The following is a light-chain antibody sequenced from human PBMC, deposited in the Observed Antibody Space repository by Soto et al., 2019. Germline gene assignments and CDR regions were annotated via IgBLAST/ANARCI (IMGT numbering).Light chain of an antibody. CDR1: QSVSSTY. V-gene: IGKV3-20*01. J-gene: IGKJ1*01. CDR2: GAS. Sequence: EIVLTQSPATQSLSPGERATLSCRASQSVSSTYVAWYQQKSGQAPRLLIYGASSRATGVPDRFSASGSGTDFTLTISRLEPEDFAVYYCQQYAKAPLTFGQGTKVDIK. CDR3: QQYAKAPLT.